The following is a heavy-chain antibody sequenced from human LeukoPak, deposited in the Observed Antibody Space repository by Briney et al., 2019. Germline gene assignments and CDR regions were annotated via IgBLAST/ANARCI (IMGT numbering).Heavy chain of an antibody. V-gene: IGHV4-4*08. CDR2: IYTSGST. Sequence: SETLSLTCTVSGGSISSYYWSWIRQPPGKGLEWIGRIYTSGSTNYNPSLKSRVTISVDTSKNQFSLKLSSVTAADTAVYYCARVLYYYGSGSYYMGGFDYWGQGTLVTVSS. CDR1: GGSISSYY. D-gene: IGHD3-10*01. J-gene: IGHJ4*02. CDR3: ARVLYYYGSGSYYMGGFDY.